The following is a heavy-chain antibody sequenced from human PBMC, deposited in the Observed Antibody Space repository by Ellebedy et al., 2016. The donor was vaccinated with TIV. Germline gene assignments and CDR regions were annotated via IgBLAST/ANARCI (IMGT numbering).Heavy chain of an antibody. V-gene: IGHV1-69*04. D-gene: IGHD4-17*01. CDR3: ARGNGDYALLFDY. Sequence: AASVKVSCKASGGTFSSYAISWVRQAPGQGLEWMGRIIPILGIANYAQKFQGRVTITADKSTSTAYMELSSLRSEDTAVYYCARGNGDYALLFDYWGQGTLVTVSS. CDR1: GGTFSSYA. J-gene: IGHJ4*02. CDR2: IIPILGIA.